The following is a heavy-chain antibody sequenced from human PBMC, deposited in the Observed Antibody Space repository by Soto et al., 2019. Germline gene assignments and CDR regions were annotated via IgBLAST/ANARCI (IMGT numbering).Heavy chain of an antibody. CDR3: ARGRYGDY. V-gene: IGHV1-18*01. CDR1: GYDFTTYG. D-gene: IGHD1-1*01. Sequence: QVHLVQSGAEVKNPGASVKVSCKGSGYDFTTYGITWVRQAPGQGLEWMAWISAHNGNTNYAPNLQGRVTVTRDTSTSTAYIELRSLRSDDTAVYYWARGRYGDYWGQGALVTVSS. J-gene: IGHJ4*02. CDR2: ISAHNGNT.